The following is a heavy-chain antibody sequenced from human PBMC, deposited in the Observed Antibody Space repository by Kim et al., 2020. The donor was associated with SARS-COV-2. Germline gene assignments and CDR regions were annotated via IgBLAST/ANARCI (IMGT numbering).Heavy chain of an antibody. V-gene: IGHV1-3*01. CDR1: GYTFTSYA. CDR3: ARGLCGGDCYFDY. CDR2: INAGNGNT. J-gene: IGHJ4*02. Sequence: ASVKVSCKASGYTFTSYAMHWVRQAPGQRLEWMGWINAGNGNTKYSQKFQGRVTITRDTSASTAYMELSSLRSEDTAVYYCARGLCGGDCYFDYWGQGTLVTVSS. D-gene: IGHD2-21*02.